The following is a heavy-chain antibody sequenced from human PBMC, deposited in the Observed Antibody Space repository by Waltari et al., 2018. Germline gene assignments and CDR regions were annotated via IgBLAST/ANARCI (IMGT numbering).Heavy chain of an antibody. J-gene: IGHJ4*02. D-gene: IGHD3-3*01. V-gene: IGHV4-59*01. CDR1: GGSISSYY. CDR2: IYYSGST. CDR3: ARGRIFGVATYYFDY. Sequence: VQLQESGPGLVKPSETLSLTCTVSGGSISSYYWSWIRQPPGKGLEWIGYIYYSGSTNYNPSLKSRVTISVDTSKNQFSLKLSSVTAADTAVYYCARGRIFGVATYYFDYWGQGTLVTVSS.